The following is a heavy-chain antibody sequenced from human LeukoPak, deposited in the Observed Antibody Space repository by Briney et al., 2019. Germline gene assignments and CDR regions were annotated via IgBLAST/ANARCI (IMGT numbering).Heavy chain of an antibody. D-gene: IGHD6-19*01. CDR1: GFTFSSYG. CDR3: ARSSSGWVWGGEWAQNDY. V-gene: IGHV3-21*01. J-gene: IGHJ4*02. CDR2: ISSSSSYI. Sequence: PGGSLRLSCAASGFTFSSYGMSWVRQAPGKGLEWVSSISSSSSYIYYADSVKGRFTISRDNAKNSLYLQMNSLRAEDTAVYYCARSSSGWVWGGEWAQNDYWGQGTLVTVSS.